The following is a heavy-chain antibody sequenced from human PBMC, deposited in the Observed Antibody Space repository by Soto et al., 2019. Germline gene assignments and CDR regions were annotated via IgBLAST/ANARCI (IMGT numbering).Heavy chain of an antibody. CDR1: GYTFSSFG. CDR3: ARDLLRETWQTNDLDV. J-gene: IGHJ6*02. V-gene: IGHV1-18*01. Sequence: ASVKVSCKTTGYTFSSFGVNWVRQAPGHGLEWVGWISSYNDDKKYAQKFQGRVTVTKDTSTNTAYMELRSLTSDDTGVYYCARDLLRETWQTNDLDVWGQGTPVTVS. D-gene: IGHD1-1*01. CDR2: ISSYNDDK.